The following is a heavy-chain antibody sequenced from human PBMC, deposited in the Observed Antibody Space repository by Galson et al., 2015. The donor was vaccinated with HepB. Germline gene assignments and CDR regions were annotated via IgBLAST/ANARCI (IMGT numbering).Heavy chain of an antibody. CDR3: ASGAYTAMVYYYYYYMDV. CDR2: IIPIFGTA. Sequence: SVKVSCKASGGTFSSYAISWVRQAPGQGLEWMGGIIPIFGTANYAQKFQGRVTITADESTSTAYMELSSLRSEDTAVYYCASGAYTAMVYYYYYYMDVWGKGTTVTVSS. V-gene: IGHV1-69*13. D-gene: IGHD5-18*01. J-gene: IGHJ6*03. CDR1: GGTFSSYA.